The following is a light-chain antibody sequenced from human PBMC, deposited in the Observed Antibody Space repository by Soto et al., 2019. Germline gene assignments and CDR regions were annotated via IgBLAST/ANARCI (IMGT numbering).Light chain of an antibody. CDR1: QSISNW. CDR2: KAS. Sequence: IQMTQSPSTLSASVGDRVTITCRASQSISNWLAWYQQTPEKAPKLLIYKASSLEGGVPSRFRGSGSGTECALTISSLQPDDFASYNCQQYESYSQTFGQGTRVDIK. V-gene: IGKV1-5*03. J-gene: IGKJ1*01. CDR3: QQYESYSQT.